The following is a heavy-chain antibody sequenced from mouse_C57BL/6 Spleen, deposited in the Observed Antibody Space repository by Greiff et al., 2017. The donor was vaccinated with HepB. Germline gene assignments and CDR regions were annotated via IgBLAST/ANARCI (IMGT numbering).Heavy chain of an antibody. J-gene: IGHJ3*01. CDR3: ARGDGSSPAWFAY. CDR1: GYAFSSYW. D-gene: IGHD1-1*01. V-gene: IGHV1-80*01. Sequence: QVQLQQSGAELVKPGASVKISCKASGYAFSSYWMNWVKQRPGKGLEWIGQIYPGDGDTNYNGKFKGKATLTADKSSSTAYMQLSSLTSEDSAVYFCARGDGSSPAWFAYWGQGTLVTVSA. CDR2: IYPGDGDT.